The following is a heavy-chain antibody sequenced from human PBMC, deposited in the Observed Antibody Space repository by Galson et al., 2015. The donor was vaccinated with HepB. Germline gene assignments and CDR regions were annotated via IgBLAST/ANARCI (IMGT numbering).Heavy chain of an antibody. CDR3: ATYYDFWSGPYYYYYYMDV. D-gene: IGHD3-3*01. J-gene: IGHJ6*03. V-gene: IGHV3-74*01. CDR1: GFTFSSYW. Sequence: SLRLSCAASGFTFSSYWMHWVRQAPGKGLVWVSRINSDGSSTSYADSVKGRFTISRDNAKNTLYLQMNSLRAEDTAVYYCATYYDFWSGPYYYYYYMDVWGNGTTVTVSS. CDR2: INSDGSST.